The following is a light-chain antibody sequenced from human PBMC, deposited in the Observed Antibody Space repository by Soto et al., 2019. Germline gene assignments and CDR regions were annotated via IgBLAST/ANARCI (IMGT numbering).Light chain of an antibody. CDR3: SSYTTSSTRV. CDR1: SSDVGAYDF. Sequence: QSVLAQPPSVSGSPGQSITISCTGTSSDVGAYDFVSWYQQHPDKAPKLMIYEVSNRPSGVSYRFSGSKSVNTATLTISGLQAEDEADYYCSSYTTSSTRVFGTGTKLTVL. V-gene: IGLV2-14*03. CDR2: EVS. J-gene: IGLJ1*01.